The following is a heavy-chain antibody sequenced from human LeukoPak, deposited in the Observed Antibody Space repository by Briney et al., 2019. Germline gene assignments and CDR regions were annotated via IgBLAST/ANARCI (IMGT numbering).Heavy chain of an antibody. J-gene: IGHJ5*02. D-gene: IGHD4-17*01. CDR2: IYYSGST. CDR1: GGSISSYY. CDR3: AREHKSWGKLRYGDDRGWFDH. V-gene: IGHV4-59*01. Sequence: SQTLSLTCTVSGGSISSYYGSWIRQPPGKGLEWIGYIYYSGSTNYNPSLKSRVTISVDTSKTQFSLKLSSVIAADTVVYYGAREHKSWGKLRYGDDRGWFDHWGQGTLVTVSS.